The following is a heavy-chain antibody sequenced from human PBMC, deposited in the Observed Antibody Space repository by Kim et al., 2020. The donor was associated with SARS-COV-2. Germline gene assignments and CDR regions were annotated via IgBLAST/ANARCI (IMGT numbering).Heavy chain of an antibody. J-gene: IGHJ6*02. CDR2: INHSGST. V-gene: IGHV4-34*01. Sequence: SETLSLTCAVYGGSFSGYYWSWIRQPPGKGLEWIGEINHSGSTNYNPSLKSRVTISVDTSKNQFSLNLSSVTAADTAVYYCARALGAAAFTTYYYYGMDVWGQGTTVTVSS. D-gene: IGHD6-13*01. CDR3: ARALGAAAFTTYYYYGMDV. CDR1: GGSFSGYY.